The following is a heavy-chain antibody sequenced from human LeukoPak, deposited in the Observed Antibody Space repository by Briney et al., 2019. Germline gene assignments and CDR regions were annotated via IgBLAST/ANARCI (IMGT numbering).Heavy chain of an antibody. V-gene: IGHV4-59*01. CDR2: IYYSGST. D-gene: IGHD3-3*01. CDR1: GGSISSYY. J-gene: IGHJ3*02. CDR3: ARDGRFPRRTFDI. Sequence: SETLSLTCTVSGGSISSYYWSWIRQPPGKGLEWIGYIYYSGSTNYNPSLKSRVTISVDTSKNQFSLKLSSVPAADTAVYYCARDGRFPRRTFDIWGQGTMVTVSS.